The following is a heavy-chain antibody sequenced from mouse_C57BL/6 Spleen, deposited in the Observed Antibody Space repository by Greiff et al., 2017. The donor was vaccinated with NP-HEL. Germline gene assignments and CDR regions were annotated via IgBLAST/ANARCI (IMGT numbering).Heavy chain of an antibody. D-gene: IGHD2-5*01. CDR2: INPSTGGT. J-gene: IGHJ2*01. Sequence: VQLKESGPELVKPGASVKISCTASGYSFTGYYMNWVKQSPEKSLEWIGEINPSTGGTTYNEKFKAKATLTVDKSSSTAYMQLKSLTSEDSAVYYCAKRDYSNYDDYGGQGTTLTVSS. CDR3: AKRDYSNYDDY. CDR1: GYSFTGYY. V-gene: IGHV1-42*01.